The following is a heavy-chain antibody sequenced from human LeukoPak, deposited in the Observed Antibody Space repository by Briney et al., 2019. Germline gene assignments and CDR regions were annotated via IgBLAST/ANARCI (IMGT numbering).Heavy chain of an antibody. CDR1: GGSISSGSYH. CDR2: IYYSGNT. J-gene: IGHJ6*02. D-gene: IGHD3-22*01. V-gene: IGHV4-39*02. CDR3: ARDHFGLDDTSYHGMDV. Sequence: KPSETLSLTCTVSGGSISSGSYHWGWIRQPPEKGLEWIGSIYYSGNTYYNPSLKSRVTISVDTSKNQFSLKLSSVTAADTAVYYCARDHFGLDDTSYHGMDVWGQGTTVTVSS.